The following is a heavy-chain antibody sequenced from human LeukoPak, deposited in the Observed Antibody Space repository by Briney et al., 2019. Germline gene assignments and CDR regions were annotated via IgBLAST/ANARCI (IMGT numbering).Heavy chain of an antibody. CDR1: GFTFSTYW. CDR2: INTGGTTT. J-gene: IGHJ4*02. CDR3: ARIVDGYPFDF. Sequence: GGSLRLSCTASGFTFSTYWMHWVRHAPGKGLVWVSRINTGGTTTSYADSVKGRFTISRDNTENTLYLQMNSLRAEDTAVYYCARIVDGYPFDFWGQGTLVTVSS. V-gene: IGHV3-74*01. D-gene: IGHD5-24*01.